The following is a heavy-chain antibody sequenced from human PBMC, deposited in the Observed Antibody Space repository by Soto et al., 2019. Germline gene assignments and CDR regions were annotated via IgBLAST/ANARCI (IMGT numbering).Heavy chain of an antibody. CDR1: GGSFSGYY. J-gene: IGHJ4*02. CDR2: INHSGST. CDR3: ARVLAAAGHVFDY. Sequence: SETLSLTCAVYGGSFSGYYWSWIRQPPGKGLEWIGEINHSGSTNYNPSLKSRVTISVDTSKNQFSLKLSSVTAADTAVYYCARVLAAAGHVFDYWGQGTLVTVSS. V-gene: IGHV4-34*01. D-gene: IGHD6-13*01.